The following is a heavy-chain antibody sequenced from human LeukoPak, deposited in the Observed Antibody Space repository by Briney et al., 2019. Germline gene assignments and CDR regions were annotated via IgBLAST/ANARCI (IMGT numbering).Heavy chain of an antibody. D-gene: IGHD6-13*01. CDR3: VKEGSSWPKNPFDY. J-gene: IGHJ4*02. CDR1: GFTFSSYG. CDR2: IRYDGSNK. Sequence: GGSLRLSCAASGFTFSSYGMHWVRQAPGKGLEWVAFIRYDGSNKYYADSVKGRFTISRDNSKNTLYLQMNSLRAEDTAVYYCVKEGSSWPKNPFDYWGQGTLVT. V-gene: IGHV3-30*02.